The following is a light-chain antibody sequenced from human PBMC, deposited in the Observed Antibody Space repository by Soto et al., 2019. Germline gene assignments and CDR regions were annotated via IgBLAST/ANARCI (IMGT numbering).Light chain of an antibody. CDR1: QSVSSSY. J-gene: IGKJ1*01. V-gene: IGKV3-20*01. CDR2: GAS. CDR3: QQYGSSPGT. Sequence: EIVLTQSPGTLSLSPGERATLSCRASQSVSSSYLAWYQQKPGQAPRLLIDGASIRATGIPDRFSGSGSGTDFTLTISRLEPEDFAVYYCQQYGSSPGTFGQGTKVEIK.